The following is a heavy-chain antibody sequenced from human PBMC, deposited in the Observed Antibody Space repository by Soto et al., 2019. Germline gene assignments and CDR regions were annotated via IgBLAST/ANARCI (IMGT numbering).Heavy chain of an antibody. CDR3: ARDRTTENWFDP. CDR1: GGSISTYY. CDR2: VSMSGSS. Sequence: SETLSLTCTVSGGSISTYYWSWIRQPPGKGLEWIGYVSMSGSSNYSPSLKSRVTMSVDISKNQFSLNLSSVTAADTAVYYCARDRTTENWFDPWGQGTLVTVSS. J-gene: IGHJ5*02. D-gene: IGHD4-4*01. V-gene: IGHV4-4*08.